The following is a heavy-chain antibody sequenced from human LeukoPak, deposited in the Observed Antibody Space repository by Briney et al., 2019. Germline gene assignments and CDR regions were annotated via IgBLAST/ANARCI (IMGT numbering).Heavy chain of an antibody. Sequence: GGSLRLSCAAPGFTFSSYAMSWVRQAPGKGLEWVSAISGSGGSTYYADSVKGRFIISRDNPQKTVYLEMNSLRDADTAVYYCAREGTWGNWYFDVWGRGTLVTVSS. CDR2: ISGSGGST. CDR1: GFTFSSYA. D-gene: IGHD1-14*01. J-gene: IGHJ2*01. V-gene: IGHV3-23*01. CDR3: AREGTWGNWYFDV.